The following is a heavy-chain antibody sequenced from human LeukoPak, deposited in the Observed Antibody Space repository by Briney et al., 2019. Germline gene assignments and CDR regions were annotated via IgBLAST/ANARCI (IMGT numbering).Heavy chain of an antibody. CDR2: INHSGST. J-gene: IGHJ3*02. Sequence: SETLSLTCAVYGGSFSGYYWSWIRQPPGKGLEWIGEINHSGSTNYNPSLKSRVTISVDTSKNQFSLKLSSVTAADMAVYYCARVKGESVYSSSSSPLGAFDIWGQGTMVTVSS. CDR3: ARVKGESVYSSSSSPLGAFDI. D-gene: IGHD6-6*01. V-gene: IGHV4-34*01. CDR1: GGSFSGYY.